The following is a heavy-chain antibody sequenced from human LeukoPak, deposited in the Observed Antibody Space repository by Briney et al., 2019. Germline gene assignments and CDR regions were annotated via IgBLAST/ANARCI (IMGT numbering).Heavy chain of an antibody. CDR3: ARGYSGTYPNV. D-gene: IGHD1-26*01. CDR1: GFPFSDHY. Sequence: GGSLRLSCAASGFPFSDHYMIWIRQAPGKGLEWVSYIDYDGTGMSYTDSVKGRFTISRDNAKDSLYLQMNSLRAEDTAIYYCARGYSGTYPNVWGQGTMVTVSS. J-gene: IGHJ3*01. V-gene: IGHV3-11*04. CDR2: IDYDGTGM.